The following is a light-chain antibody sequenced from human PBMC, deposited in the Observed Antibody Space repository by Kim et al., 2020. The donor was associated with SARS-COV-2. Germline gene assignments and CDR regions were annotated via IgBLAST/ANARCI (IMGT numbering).Light chain of an antibody. J-gene: IGKJ2*01. CDR2: GAS. V-gene: IGKV3-20*01. Sequence: LSPGERATLSCRASQSVGSNYFAWFRQNPGQAPRLLIYGASNRATGIPDRFSGSGSGTDFSLTISRLEPEDFAVYFCQQYGNSPRTFGQGTKLEI. CDR1: QSVGSNY. CDR3: QQYGNSPRT.